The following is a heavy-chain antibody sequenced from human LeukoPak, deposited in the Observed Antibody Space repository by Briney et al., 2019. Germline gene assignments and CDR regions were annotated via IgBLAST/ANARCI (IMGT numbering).Heavy chain of an antibody. J-gene: IGHJ4*02. CDR2: IYSGGST. Sequence: GGSLRLSCAASGFTFSSYWMSWVRQAPGKGLEWVSVIYSGGSTYYADSVKGRFTISRDNSKNTLYLQMNSLRAEDTAVYYCARVPSYYYDSSGYYYDYYFDYWGQGTLVTVSS. V-gene: IGHV3-53*01. CDR1: GFTFSSYW. CDR3: ARVPSYYYDSSGYYYDYYFDY. D-gene: IGHD3-22*01.